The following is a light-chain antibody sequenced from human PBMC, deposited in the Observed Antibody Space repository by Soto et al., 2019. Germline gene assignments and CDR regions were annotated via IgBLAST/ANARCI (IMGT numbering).Light chain of an antibody. CDR3: QKYNSAPHT. J-gene: IGKJ4*01. Sequence: EIVLTQSPATLSLSPGERATLSCRASQSVSSYLAWYQQKPGQAPRLLIYDASNRATGIPARFSGSGSGTDFTLTISSLQPEDVATYYCQKYNSAPHTFGGGTKVDIK. V-gene: IGKV3-11*01. CDR1: QSVSSY. CDR2: DAS.